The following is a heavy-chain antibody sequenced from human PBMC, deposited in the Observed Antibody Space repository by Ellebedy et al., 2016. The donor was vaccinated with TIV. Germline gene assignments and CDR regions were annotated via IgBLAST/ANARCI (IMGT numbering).Heavy chain of an antibody. V-gene: IGHV2-5*01. CDR3: ARSPYGSPSDWFDP. CDR2: IYWNDDK. D-gene: IGHD3-10*01. CDR1: GLSLSTSGVG. Sequence: SGPTLVRPTQTLTLTCTFSGLSLSTSGVGVGWLRQPPGKALEWLALIYWNDDKRYSPSLKSRLTITKDTSKNQVVLTMTNMDPVDTATYYCARSPYGSPSDWFDPWGQGTLVTVSS. J-gene: IGHJ5*02.